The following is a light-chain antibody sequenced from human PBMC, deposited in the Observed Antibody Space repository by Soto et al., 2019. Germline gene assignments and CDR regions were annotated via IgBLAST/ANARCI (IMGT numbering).Light chain of an antibody. CDR2: TTS. Sequence: DLQMTQSPSSLSASVGDSVTIXXRASQSISYYVNWDQQKPGRAPRLXIYTTSSLQRGGPSKFSGSAAGTDFTLTISSLQPEDFATYYCQQSYRTPWTFGQGTKVDIK. CDR1: QSISYY. J-gene: IGKJ1*01. CDR3: QQSYRTPWT. V-gene: IGKV1-39*01.